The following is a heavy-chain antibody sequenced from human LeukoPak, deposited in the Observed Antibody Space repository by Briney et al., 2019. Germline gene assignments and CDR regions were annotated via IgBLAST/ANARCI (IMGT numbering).Heavy chain of an antibody. J-gene: IGHJ4*02. V-gene: IGHV4-59*08. CDR1: GASISSYF. D-gene: IGHD3-10*01. CDR3: ARSFHYGSGSYSYYFDF. CDR2: IYYSGSP. Sequence: KPSETLSLTCAVSGASISSYFWGWIRQPPGKGLEWIGYIYYSGSPNYSPSLKSRVTISVDTSKNQFSLRLSSVTAADTAVYYCARSFHYGSGSYSYYFDFWGQGTLVTVSS.